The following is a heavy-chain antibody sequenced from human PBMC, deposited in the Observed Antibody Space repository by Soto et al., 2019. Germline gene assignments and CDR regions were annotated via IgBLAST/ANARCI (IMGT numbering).Heavy chain of an antibody. CDR1: GFTFSSYA. Sequence: EVQLLESGGGLVQPGGSLRLSCAASGFTFSSYAMSWVRQAPGKGLEWVSAISGSGGSTYYADSVKGRFTISRDNSKNTLYLQMNSLRAEDTAVYDCAKDATMVRGVIISLVADYWGQGTLVTVSS. V-gene: IGHV3-23*01. CDR3: AKDATMVRGVIISLVADY. J-gene: IGHJ4*02. D-gene: IGHD3-10*01. CDR2: ISGSGGST.